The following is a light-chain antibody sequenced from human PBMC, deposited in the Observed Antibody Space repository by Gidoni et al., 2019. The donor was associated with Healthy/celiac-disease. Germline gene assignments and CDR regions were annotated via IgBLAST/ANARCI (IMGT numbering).Light chain of an antibody. V-gene: IGLV7-46*01. CDR2: DTS. J-gene: IGLJ2*01. CDR1: TGAVTSGHY. Sequence: QAVVPQEPSLTVSPGGTVTLTCGSSTGAVTSGHYPYWFKQKPVQAPRTLIYDTSNKHSWTPARFSGSLLGGKASLTLSGAQPEDEAEYYCLLSYIGARVFCGGTKLTVL. CDR3: LLSYIGARV.